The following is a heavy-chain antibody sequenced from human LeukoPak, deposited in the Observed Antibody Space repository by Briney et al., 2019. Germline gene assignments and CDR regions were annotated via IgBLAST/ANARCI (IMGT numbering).Heavy chain of an antibody. D-gene: IGHD3-10*01. J-gene: IGHJ4*02. V-gene: IGHV4-59*08. CDR1: GDSITNNH. CDR2: ISYTGNT. CDR3: ARHIFPDGSPFDS. Sequence: SSETLSLTCTVSGDSITNNHWSWIRQPPGKGLDWLGHISYTGNTNYNPSLKSRLTISVDTSKNHFSLTLTSVTAADTALYYCARHIFPDGSPFDSWGQGSLVTVSS.